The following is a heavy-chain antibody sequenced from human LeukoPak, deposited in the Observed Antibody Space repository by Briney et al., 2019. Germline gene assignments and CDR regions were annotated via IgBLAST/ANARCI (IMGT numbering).Heavy chain of an antibody. CDR1: GYTFTSYY. CDR2: INPSGGST. Sequence: ASVKVSCKASGYTFTSYYMHWVRQVPGQGLEWMGIINPSGGSTSYAQKFQGRVTMTRDTSTSTVYMELSSLRSEDTAVYYCARARYKAPVADAYFDYWGQGTLVTVSS. V-gene: IGHV1-46*01. J-gene: IGHJ4*02. CDR3: ARARYKAPVADAYFDY. D-gene: IGHD1-14*01.